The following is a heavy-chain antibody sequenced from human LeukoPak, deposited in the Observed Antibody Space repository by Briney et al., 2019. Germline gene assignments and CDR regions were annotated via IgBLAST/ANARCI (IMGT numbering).Heavy chain of an antibody. CDR3: ARDPTMGYGSGGDY. CDR2: MNPNSGNT. D-gene: IGHD3-10*01. V-gene: IGHV1-8*01. Sequence: ASVKVSCKASGYTFTSYDINWVRQATGQGLEWMGWMNPNSGNTGYAQNFQGRVTLTRNTSKNTAYMELNSLRSEDTAVYYCARDPTMGYGSGGDYWGQGTLVTVSS. J-gene: IGHJ4*02. CDR1: GYTFTSYD.